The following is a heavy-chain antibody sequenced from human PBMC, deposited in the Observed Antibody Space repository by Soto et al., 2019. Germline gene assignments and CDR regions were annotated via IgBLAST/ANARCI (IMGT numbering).Heavy chain of an antibody. J-gene: IGHJ4*02. V-gene: IGHV3-9*01. CDR3: AKDISLRGWVYLVVEY. CDR1: GFTFDVYA. D-gene: IGHD6-13*01. Sequence: EVQLVESGGGWVHPGRSLRLSCAASGFTFDVYAMHWVRQAPGKGLEWVSGINYNSGSVGYADSVKGRFTISRENAKNSLHLQMNSLRAEDTAVYYCAKDISLRGWVYLVVEYWGQGTLVTVSP. CDR2: INYNSGSV.